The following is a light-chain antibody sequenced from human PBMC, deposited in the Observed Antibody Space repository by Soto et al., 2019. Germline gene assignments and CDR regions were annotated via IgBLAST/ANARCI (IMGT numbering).Light chain of an antibody. CDR2: DAS. CDR1: QSISHW. Sequence: DIQMTQSPSTLSASVGDRVTITCRASQSISHWLAWYQRKPGKAPKLLIYDASSLESGVPSRFSGSGSETEFTLTIRSLHPDDFATYYCQQYYTYPWTFGQGTNVEMK. J-gene: IGKJ1*01. V-gene: IGKV1-5*01. CDR3: QQYYTYPWT.